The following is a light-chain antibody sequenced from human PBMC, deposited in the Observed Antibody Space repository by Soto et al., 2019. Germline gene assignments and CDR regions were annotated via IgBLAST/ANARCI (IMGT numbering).Light chain of an antibody. J-gene: IGKJ1*01. V-gene: IGKV1-5*03. CDR1: QILNRW. CDR3: QQYNSYRWT. CDR2: KAS. Sequence: DIEMSQSPSSLSAAVGDRVTITCGASQILNRWLSWYQQKPGKAPKLLIYKASSLESGVPSRFSGSGSGTEFTLTISSLQPDDFATYYCQQYNSYRWTFGQGTKVDIK.